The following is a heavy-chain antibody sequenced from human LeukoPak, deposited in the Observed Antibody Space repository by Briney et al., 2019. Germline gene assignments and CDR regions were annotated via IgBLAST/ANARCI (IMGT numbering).Heavy chain of an antibody. CDR1: GGSFSTYY. CDR2: INHSGST. Sequence: SETLSLTCAVYGGSFSTYYWSWIRQPPGKGLEWIGEINHSGSTTYNPSLESRVTISIDTSKNQFSLKLSSVTAAGTAVYYFAGYYYGTENYHNHPNFDYWGQGTLVTVSS. J-gene: IGHJ4*02. D-gene: IGHD3-10*01. CDR3: AGYYYGTENYHNHPNFDY. V-gene: IGHV4-34*01.